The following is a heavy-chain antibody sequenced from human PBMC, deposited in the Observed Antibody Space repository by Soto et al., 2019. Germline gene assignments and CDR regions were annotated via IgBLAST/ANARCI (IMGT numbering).Heavy chain of an antibody. CDR3: ASIYDSSGYYYGNNWFDP. D-gene: IGHD3-22*01. Sequence: SETLSLTCTVSGGSISPYYWSWIRQPPGKGLEWVGYIYYAGTTSYNPSLKSRVTISLETSKSQFSLRLSSVTAADTAVYYCASIYDSSGYYYGNNWFDPWGQGTLVTVSS. J-gene: IGHJ5*02. CDR2: IYYAGTT. CDR1: GGSISPYY. V-gene: IGHV4-59*08.